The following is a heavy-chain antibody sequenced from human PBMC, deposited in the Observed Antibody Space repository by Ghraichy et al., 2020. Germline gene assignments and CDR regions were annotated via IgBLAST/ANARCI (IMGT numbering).Heavy chain of an antibody. CDR2: IKTDGRKT. J-gene: IGHJ3*02. CDR3: LREVDDFDI. V-gene: IGHV3-74*03. CDR1: GFILSNYY. Sequence: GESLNISCTASGFILSNYYMHWVRQAPGEGLVWVSLIKTDGRKTMFADSVKGRFTISRDNAKNTLYLQMNSLTVEDTAVYYCLREVDDFDIWGQGTVVTVSS.